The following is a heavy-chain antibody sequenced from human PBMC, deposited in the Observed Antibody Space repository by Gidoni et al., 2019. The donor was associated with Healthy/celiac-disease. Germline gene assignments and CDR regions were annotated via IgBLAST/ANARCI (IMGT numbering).Heavy chain of an antibody. V-gene: IGHV3-30*03. Sequence: QVQLVESGGGVVQPGRSLRLSCAASGFTFSSYGMHWVRQAPGKGLEWVAVISYDGSNKYYADSVKGRFTISRDNSKNTLYLQMNSLRAEDTAVYYCASATYYYDSSGYYYEYDAFDIWGQGTMVTVSS. CDR3: ASATYYYDSSGYYYEYDAFDI. J-gene: IGHJ3*02. D-gene: IGHD3-22*01. CDR1: GFTFSSYG. CDR2: ISYDGSNK.